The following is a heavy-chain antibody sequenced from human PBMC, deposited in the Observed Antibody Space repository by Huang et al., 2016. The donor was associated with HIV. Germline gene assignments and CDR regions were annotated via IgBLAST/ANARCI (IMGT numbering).Heavy chain of an antibody. CDR1: GDSVSSHY. CDR3: VRDQGRLAVGGIDNWFDP. Sequence: QVRLQESGPGLVKPSETLSLSCTVSGDSVSSHYWGWIRPPPGKGLEWVVTVCDSVTTTYTPRLKSRITISVDTSKNGFALNITSVSAADTAMYFCVRDQGRLAVGGIDNWFDPWGQGALVTVSS. V-gene: IGHV4-59*02. CDR2: VCDSVTT. D-gene: IGHD6-19*01. J-gene: IGHJ5*02.